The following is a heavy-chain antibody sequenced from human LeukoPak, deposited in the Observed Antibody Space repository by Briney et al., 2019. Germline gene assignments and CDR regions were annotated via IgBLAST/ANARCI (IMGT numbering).Heavy chain of an antibody. D-gene: IGHD5-18*01. V-gene: IGHV4-61*02. Sequence: PSETLSLTCTVSGGSISSGSYYWSWIRQPAVKGLEWIGRIYTSGSTNYNPSLKSRVTISVDTSKNQFSLKLSSVTAADTAVYYCARTTEGGYTYDYFYYHYMDVWGKGTTVTISS. CDR3: ARTTEGGYTYDYFYYHYMDV. CDR2: IYTSGST. CDR1: GGSISSGSYY. J-gene: IGHJ6*03.